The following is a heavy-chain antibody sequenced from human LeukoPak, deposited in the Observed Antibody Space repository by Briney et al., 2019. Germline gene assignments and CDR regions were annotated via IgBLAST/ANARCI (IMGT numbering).Heavy chain of an antibody. J-gene: IGHJ4*02. Sequence: SETLSLTCAVYGGSFSDHYWNWIRQPPGKGLEWIGEINHSGTTNYNASLKSRVTISVDTSKNHSSLKLNSMTAADTAVYYCARKASHFSYGLGAIDYWGQGNLVTVSS. CDR2: INHSGTT. CDR1: GGSFSDHY. V-gene: IGHV4-34*01. CDR3: ARKASHFSYGLGAIDY. D-gene: IGHD5-18*01.